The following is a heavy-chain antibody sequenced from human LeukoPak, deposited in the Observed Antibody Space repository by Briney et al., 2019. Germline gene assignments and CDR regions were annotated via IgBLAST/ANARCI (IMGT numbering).Heavy chain of an antibody. J-gene: IGHJ4*02. CDR3: AKELVDPPPV. CDR2: ISGSGGST. CDR1: GFSFSSYD. Sequence: VGSLRLSCAASGFSFSSYDMNWVRQAPGKGLEWVSVISGSGGSTYYADSVKGRFTISRDNSKNTLYLQMNSLRAEDTAVYYCAKELVDPPPVWGQGTLVTVSS. V-gene: IGHV3-23*01. D-gene: IGHD1-26*01.